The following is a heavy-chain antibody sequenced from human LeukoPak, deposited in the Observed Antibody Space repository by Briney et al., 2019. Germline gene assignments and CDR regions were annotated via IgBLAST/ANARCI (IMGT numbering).Heavy chain of an antibody. CDR2: ICYSGST. V-gene: IGHV4-61*08. Sequence: SETLSLTCTVSGDSIGSGGFSWSWIRQPPGKGLEWIGYICYSGSTNYNPSLKSRVTISVDTSKNQFSLKLSSVTAADTAVYYCARGTGSYYYGSGSYWPSYYFDYWGQGTLVTVSS. J-gene: IGHJ4*02. CDR1: GDSIGSGGFS. D-gene: IGHD3-10*01. CDR3: ARGTGSYYYGSGSYWPSYYFDY.